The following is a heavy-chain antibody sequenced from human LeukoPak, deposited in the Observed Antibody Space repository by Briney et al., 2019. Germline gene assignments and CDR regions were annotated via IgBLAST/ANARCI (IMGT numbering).Heavy chain of an antibody. D-gene: IGHD3-9*01. CDR3: ARAAPNLILTGRYGMDV. CDR2: INAYNGNT. CDR1: GYTFTSYG. Sequence: ASVTDSCKASGYTFTSYGISWVRQAPGQGLEWMGWINAYNGNTNYAQKLQGRVTMTTDTSTSTAYMELRSLRSDDTAVYYCARAAPNLILTGRYGMDVWGQGTTVTVSS. J-gene: IGHJ6*02. V-gene: IGHV1-18*01.